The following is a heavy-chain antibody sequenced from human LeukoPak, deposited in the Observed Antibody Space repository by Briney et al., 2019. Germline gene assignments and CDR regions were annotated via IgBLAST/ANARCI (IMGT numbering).Heavy chain of an antibody. D-gene: IGHD6-13*01. J-gene: IGHJ6*02. Sequence: GGSPRLSCAASGFTFSDYGMHWVRQAPGKGLEWVAVIWYDGNNKYYADSVKGRFTISRDNSKNTLYLQMNSLRAEDTAVYSCARGQQPYYYYGMDVWGQGTTVTVSS. V-gene: IGHV3-33*01. CDR3: ARGQQPYYYYGMDV. CDR2: IWYDGNNK. CDR1: GFTFSDYG.